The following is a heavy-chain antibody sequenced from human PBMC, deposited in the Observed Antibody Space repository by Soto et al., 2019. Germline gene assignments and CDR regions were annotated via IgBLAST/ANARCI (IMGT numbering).Heavy chain of an antibody. CDR3: ARGYYSSGWSGGFDY. D-gene: IGHD6-19*01. J-gene: IGHJ4*02. CDR1: GYTFTSYA. CDR2: INAGNGNT. Sequence: ASVKVSCKASGYTFTSYAMHWVRQAPGQRLEWMGWINAGNGNTKYSQKFQGRVTITRDTSASTAYMELSSLRSEDTAVYYCARGYYSSGWSGGFDYWGQGTLVTVSS. V-gene: IGHV1-3*01.